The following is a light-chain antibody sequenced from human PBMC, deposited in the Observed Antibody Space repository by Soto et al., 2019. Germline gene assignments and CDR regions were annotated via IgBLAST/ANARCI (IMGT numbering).Light chain of an antibody. V-gene: IGLV2-14*01. CDR1: SSDIGAYNY. Sequence: QSALTQPASVSGSPGQSIAISCTGTSSDIGAYNYVSWYQQYPGKAPKLMIYDVSNRPSGVSDRFSGSKSGNTASLTISGLQAEDEAEYYCSSVTSSSTYVFGTATKLTVL. CDR2: DVS. CDR3: SSVTSSSTYV. J-gene: IGLJ1*01.